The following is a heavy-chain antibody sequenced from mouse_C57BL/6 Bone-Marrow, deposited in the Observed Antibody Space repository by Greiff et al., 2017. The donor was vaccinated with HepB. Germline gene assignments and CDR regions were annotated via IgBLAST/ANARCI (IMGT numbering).Heavy chain of an antibody. V-gene: IGHV1-9*01. CDR1: GYTFTGYW. CDR2: ILPGSGST. CDR3: ASTTVVDYAMGY. D-gene: IGHD1-1*01. Sequence: VQLQQSGAELMMPGASAKLSCKAPGYTFTGYWIEWVKQRPGHGLEGIGEILPGSGSTNYNEKFKGKATFTADTSSNPAYMQLSSLTTEDSDLYYWASTTVVDYAMGYWGKGTSVTDSS. J-gene: IGHJ4*01.